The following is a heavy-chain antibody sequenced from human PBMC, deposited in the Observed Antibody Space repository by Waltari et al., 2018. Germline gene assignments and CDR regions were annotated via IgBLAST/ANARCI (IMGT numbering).Heavy chain of an antibody. Sequence: QVQLVESGGGVVPPGRSLRRSRTASGFTFTSYAMHWVRQAPGKGLEWVGVVTYDDINKFYAESVKGRFTISRDDSKNTVYLQMDSLRAEYTAVYFCVRDYADFWGQGTRVTVSS. J-gene: IGHJ4*02. CDR3: VRDYADF. CDR2: VTYDDINK. V-gene: IGHV3-30*04. D-gene: IGHD2-2*01. CDR1: GFTFTSYA.